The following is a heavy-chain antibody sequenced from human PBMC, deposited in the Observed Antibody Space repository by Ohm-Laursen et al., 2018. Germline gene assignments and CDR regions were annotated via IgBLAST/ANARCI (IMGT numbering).Heavy chain of an antibody. CDR3: AKDVSAYTYGSRFALDY. J-gene: IGHJ4*02. CDR2: INPKSRGT. V-gene: IGHV1-2*02. CDR1: GYTFTDYY. Sequence: ASVKVSCKASGYTFTDYYIHWVRQAPGQGLEWMGWINPKSRGTTYTQKFQGRVTMTRDMSISTVYMELNSLGSDDTAVYYCAKDVSAYTYGSRFALDYWGQGALVTVSS. D-gene: IGHD5-18*01.